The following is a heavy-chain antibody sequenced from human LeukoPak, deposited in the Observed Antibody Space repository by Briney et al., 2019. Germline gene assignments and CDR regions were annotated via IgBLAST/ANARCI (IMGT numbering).Heavy chain of an antibody. V-gene: IGHV4-34*01. Sequence: SETLSLTCAVYGGSFSGYHWSWIRQPPGKGLEWIGEINHSGSTNYNPSLKSRVTLSVDTSKNQFSLKLSSVTAADTAVYYCARVGVVHAFDYWGQGTLVTVSS. J-gene: IGHJ4*02. CDR1: GGSFSGYH. D-gene: IGHD3-3*01. CDR2: INHSGST. CDR3: ARVGVVHAFDY.